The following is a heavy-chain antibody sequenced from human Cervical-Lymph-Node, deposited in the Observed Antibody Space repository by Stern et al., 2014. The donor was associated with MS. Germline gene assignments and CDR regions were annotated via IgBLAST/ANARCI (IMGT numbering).Heavy chain of an antibody. CDR1: GFTFSTYA. V-gene: IGHV3-23*04. CDR2: ISGSGGDT. D-gene: IGHD6-13*01. Sequence: EVQLVESGGGLVQRGGSLRLFCSASGFTFSTYAMTWVRQAPGKGLEWVSAISGSGGDTYYADSVEGRFTISRDNSKNTLYLQLNSLRAEDTAVYYCAKDGSRFSSSWYYFDYWGQGTLVTVSS. J-gene: IGHJ4*02. CDR3: AKDGSRFSSSWYYFDY.